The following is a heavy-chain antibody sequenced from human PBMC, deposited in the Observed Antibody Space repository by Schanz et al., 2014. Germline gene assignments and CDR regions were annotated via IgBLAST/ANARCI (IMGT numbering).Heavy chain of an antibody. Sequence: QLVESGGGLVKPGGSLRLSCAASGFTFRRYGMSWVRQAPGKGLEWVSVIAGDGGGPNYVDSVKGRFTISRDNSDNTLYLQMNNLRAEDTAVYYCARGSGTFDSWGQGTLVTVSS. CDR1: GFTFRRYG. CDR2: IAGDGGGP. CDR3: ARGSGTFDS. D-gene: IGHD3-3*01. J-gene: IGHJ4*02. V-gene: IGHV3-23*04.